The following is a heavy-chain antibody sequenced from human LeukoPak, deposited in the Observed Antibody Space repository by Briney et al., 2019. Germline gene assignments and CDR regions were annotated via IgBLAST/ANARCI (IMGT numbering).Heavy chain of an antibody. Sequence: GGSLRLSCAASGFTVSSNYMSWVRQAPGKGLEWVSVIYSGGSTYYADSVKGRFTISRDNSKNTLYLQMNSLRAEDTAVYYCAREHCSSTSCYVGYYYYGMDVWGQGTTVTVSS. V-gene: IGHV3-53*05. CDR3: AREHCSSTSCYVGYYYYGMDV. J-gene: IGHJ6*02. CDR2: IYSGGST. D-gene: IGHD2-2*01. CDR1: GFTVSSNY.